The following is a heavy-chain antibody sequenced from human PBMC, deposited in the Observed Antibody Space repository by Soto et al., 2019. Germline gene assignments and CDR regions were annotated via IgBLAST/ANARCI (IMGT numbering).Heavy chain of an antibody. CDR1: GFTYTRYS. CDR2: ISSTTNYI. V-gene: IGHV3-21*01. J-gene: IGHJ6*02. CDR3: ARRVTMVRGVYYYYGMDV. Sequence: GGSLRLSCAASGFTYTRYSMNWVRQAPGKGLEWVSSISSTTNYIYYGDSMKGRFTISRDNSKNTLYLQMNSLRAEDTAVYYCARRVTMVRGVYYYYGMDVWGQGTTVTV. D-gene: IGHD3-10*01.